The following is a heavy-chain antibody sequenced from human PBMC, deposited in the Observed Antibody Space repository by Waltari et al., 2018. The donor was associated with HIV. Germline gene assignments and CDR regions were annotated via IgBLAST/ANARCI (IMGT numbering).Heavy chain of an antibody. CDR1: RFTFSNAW. J-gene: IGHJ4*02. CDR2: IKRKTDGGTT. CDR3: TTDFRGAGNY. V-gene: IGHV3-15*01. Sequence: EVQLVESGGGLVKPGGSLRLSCAASRFTFSNAWISWVRQAPGKGLEWVGRIKRKTDGGTTDYAAPVKGRFTISRDDSKNTLYLQMNSLKTEDTAVYYCTTDFRGAGNYWGQGTLVTVSS. D-gene: IGHD3-10*01.